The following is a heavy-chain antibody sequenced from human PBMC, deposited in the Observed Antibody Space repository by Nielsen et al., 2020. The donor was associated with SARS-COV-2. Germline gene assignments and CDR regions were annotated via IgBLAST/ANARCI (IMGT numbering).Heavy chain of an antibody. CDR1: GLTFDDYA. Sequence: GGSLRLSCAASGLTFDDYAMHWVRQAPGKGLEWVSGISWNSGSIGYADSVKGRFTISRDNAKNSLYLQMNSLRAEDTALYYCAKDLGYSSGLPDYWGQGTLVTVSS. CDR2: ISWNSGSI. V-gene: IGHV3-9*01. J-gene: IGHJ4*02. CDR3: AKDLGYSSGLPDY. D-gene: IGHD6-19*01.